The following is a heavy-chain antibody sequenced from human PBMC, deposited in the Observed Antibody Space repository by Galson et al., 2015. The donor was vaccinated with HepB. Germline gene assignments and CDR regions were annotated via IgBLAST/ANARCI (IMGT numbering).Heavy chain of an antibody. Sequence: SVKVSCKASGYVFSNYGVNWVRQAPGQGLEWMGWTSGYDGDTNYARKFQGRVIMTTDTSRNTAYMELKSLRFDDTAVYYCAVGDCSGGSCYGPWFDPWGQGTLVTVSS. CDR1: GYVFSNYG. J-gene: IGHJ5*02. D-gene: IGHD2-15*01. V-gene: IGHV1-18*04. CDR2: TSGYDGDT. CDR3: AVGDCSGGSCYGPWFDP.